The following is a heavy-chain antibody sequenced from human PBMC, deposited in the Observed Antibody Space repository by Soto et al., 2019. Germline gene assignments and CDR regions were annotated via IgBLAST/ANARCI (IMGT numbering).Heavy chain of an antibody. CDR1: GGTFSSYA. CDR2: IIPIFGTA. V-gene: IGHV1-69*12. Sequence: QVQLVQSGAEVKKPGSSVKVSCKASGGTFSSYAISWVRQAPGQGLEWMGGIIPIFGTANYAQKFQGRVTITADESTSTAYMELSSLRSEDTVVYYCAGVTMIVVVPNWFDPWGQGTLVTVSS. J-gene: IGHJ5*02. CDR3: AGVTMIVVVPNWFDP. D-gene: IGHD3-22*01.